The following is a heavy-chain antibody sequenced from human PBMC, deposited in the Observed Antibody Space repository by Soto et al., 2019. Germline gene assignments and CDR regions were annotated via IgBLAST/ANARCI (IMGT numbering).Heavy chain of an antibody. CDR2: IYSGGST. J-gene: IGHJ1*01. D-gene: IGHD2-2*01. CDR3: ASADYCSSTSCYEYFQH. Sequence: LRLSCAASGFTVSSNYMSWVRQAPGKGLEWVSVIYSGGSTYYADSVKGRFTISRDNSKNTLYLQMNSLRAEDTAVYYCASADYCSSTSCYEYFQHWGQGTLVTVSS. V-gene: IGHV3-66*01. CDR1: GFTVSSNY.